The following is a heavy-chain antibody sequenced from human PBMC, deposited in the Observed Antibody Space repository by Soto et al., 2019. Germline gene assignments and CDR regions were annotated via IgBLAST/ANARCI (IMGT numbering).Heavy chain of an antibody. CDR2: IGGTSGST. CDR3: AKRRGEGYFDY. J-gene: IGHJ4*02. CDR1: GFTFSTYV. V-gene: IGHV3-23*01. Sequence: EVQLLESGGGLVQPGGSLRLSCAASGFTFSTYVMGWVRQAPGKGLEWVSAIGGTSGSTYYADSVKGRFTISRDNSKNTVYLQMKSLRAEDTAVYYCAKRRGEGYFDYWGRGTLVTVSS. D-gene: IGHD3-16*01.